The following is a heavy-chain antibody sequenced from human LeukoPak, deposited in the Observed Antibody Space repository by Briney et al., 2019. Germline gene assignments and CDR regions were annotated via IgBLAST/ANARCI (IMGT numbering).Heavy chain of an antibody. V-gene: IGHV4-31*03. CDR1: GGSISSGGYY. D-gene: IGHD3-10*01. Sequence: SETLSLTCTVSGGSISSGGYYWSWIRQHPGRGLEWIGYIYYSGSTYYNPSLKSRVTISVDTSKNQFSLKLSSVTAADTAVYYCARANRLRGVIIMKPYYFDYWGPGTLVTVSS. CDR2: IYYSGST. J-gene: IGHJ4*02. CDR3: ARANRLRGVIIMKPYYFDY.